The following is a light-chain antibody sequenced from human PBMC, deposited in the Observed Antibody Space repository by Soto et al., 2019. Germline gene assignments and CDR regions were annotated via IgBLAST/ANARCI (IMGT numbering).Light chain of an antibody. J-gene: IGLJ1*01. V-gene: IGLV1-44*01. Sequence: QSVLTQPPSASETPGQRVTISCSGSSSNIGTNTVNWYQLLPGTAPKLLIYNNNQRPSGVPDRFSGSKSGTPASLAISGLQSEDEADYYCAAWDDSLKGFVFGTGTKVTVL. CDR2: NNN. CDR3: AAWDDSLKGFV. CDR1: SSNIGTNT.